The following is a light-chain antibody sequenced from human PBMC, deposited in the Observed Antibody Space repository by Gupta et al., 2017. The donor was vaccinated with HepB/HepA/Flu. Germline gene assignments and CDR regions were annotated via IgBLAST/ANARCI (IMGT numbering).Light chain of an antibody. V-gene: IGKV1-39*01. J-gene: IGKJ4*01. Sequence: DIQMTQPPSSLSASVGDRVTITCRASQSISSYLNWYQQKPGKAPKLLIYAAPSLQSGVPSRFSGSGSGTDFTLTISSLQPEDFATYYCQQSYSTPPTFGGGTKVEIK. CDR2: AAP. CDR3: QQSYSTPPT. CDR1: QSISSY.